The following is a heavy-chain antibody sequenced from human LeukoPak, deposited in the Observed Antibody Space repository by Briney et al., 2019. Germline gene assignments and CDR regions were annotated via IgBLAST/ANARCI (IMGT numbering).Heavy chain of an antibody. CDR2: IYYSGST. J-gene: IGHJ4*02. Sequence: SETLSLTCTVSGGSISSYYWSWIRQPPGKGLEWIGYIYYSGSTNYNPSLKSRVTISVGTSKNQFSLKLSSVTAADTAVYYCAREARDYFDYWGQGTLVTVSS. CDR3: AREARDYFDY. V-gene: IGHV4-59*01. CDR1: GGSISSYY. D-gene: IGHD3-10*01.